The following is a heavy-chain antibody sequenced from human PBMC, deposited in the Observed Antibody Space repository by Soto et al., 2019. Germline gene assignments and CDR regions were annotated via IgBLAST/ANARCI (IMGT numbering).Heavy chain of an antibody. CDR2: ISGNGGST. D-gene: IGHD6-13*01. CDR1: GFTFSTYA. V-gene: IGHV3-23*01. CDR3: AKDPNLFWVAAAGVLGDY. J-gene: IGHJ4*02. Sequence: GGSLRLSCTASGFTFSTYAMSWVRQAPGKGLEWVSAISGNGGSTYYADSVKGRFTISRDNSKNTLYLQMNSLRAEDTAVYYCAKDPNLFWVAAAGVLGDYWGQGTLVTVSS.